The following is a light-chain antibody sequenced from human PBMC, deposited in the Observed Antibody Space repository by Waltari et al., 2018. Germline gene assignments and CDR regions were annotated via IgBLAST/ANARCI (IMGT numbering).Light chain of an antibody. CDR3: QQRSNWPPRYT. V-gene: IGKV3-11*01. CDR2: DAS. Sequence: DIVLTQSQATLSLSPGERATLPCRASQSASSSYFAWYQQKPGQAPRLLIHDASNRATGIPARFSGSGSGTDFTLTISSLEPEDFAVYYCQQRSNWPPRYTFGQGTKLEIK. J-gene: IGKJ2*01. CDR1: QSASSSY.